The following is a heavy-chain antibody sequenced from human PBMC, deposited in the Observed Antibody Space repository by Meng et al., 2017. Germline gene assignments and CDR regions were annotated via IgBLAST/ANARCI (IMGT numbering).Heavy chain of an antibody. V-gene: IGHV4-34*01. D-gene: IGHD6-6*01. CDR2: INHSGST. CDR3: ARRGIAARPFYY. J-gene: IGHJ4*02. CDR1: GGSFSDYY. Sequence: QVQLQQWGAGLLKPSETLSLTCAVYGGSFSDYYWSWIRQPPGKGLEWIGEINHSGSTNYNPSLKSRVTISVDTSKNQFSLKLSSVTAADTAVYYCARRGIAARPFYYWGQGTLVTVSS.